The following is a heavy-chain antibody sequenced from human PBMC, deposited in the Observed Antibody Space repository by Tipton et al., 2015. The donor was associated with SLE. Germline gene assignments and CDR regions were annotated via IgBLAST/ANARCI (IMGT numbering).Heavy chain of an antibody. V-gene: IGHV4-34*01. Sequence: LRLSCAGSGFTFNNYAMNWIRQPPGKGLEWIGEINHSGSTNYNPSLKSRVTISADPSKSQFSLKLTSVTAADTAVYFCAKDARQDGSGSYYVIWGQGTLVTVSS. CDR1: GFTFNNYA. D-gene: IGHD3-10*01. CDR2: INHSGST. CDR3: AKDARQDGSGSYYVI. J-gene: IGHJ4*02.